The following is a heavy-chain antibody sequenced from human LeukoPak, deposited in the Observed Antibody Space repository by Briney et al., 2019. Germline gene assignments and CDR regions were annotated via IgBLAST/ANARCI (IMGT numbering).Heavy chain of an antibody. CDR3: ARQFQGYCSSDSCYQYAFDI. Sequence: GESLKISCKGSGYSFTSYWIGWVRQMPGKGLEWMGIIYPGDSDTRYSPSFQGQVTISADKSISTAYLQWSSLKASDTAMYYCARQFQGYCSSDSCYQYAFDIWGQGTMVTVSS. CDR1: GYSFTSYW. D-gene: IGHD2-15*01. J-gene: IGHJ3*02. V-gene: IGHV5-51*01. CDR2: IYPGDSDT.